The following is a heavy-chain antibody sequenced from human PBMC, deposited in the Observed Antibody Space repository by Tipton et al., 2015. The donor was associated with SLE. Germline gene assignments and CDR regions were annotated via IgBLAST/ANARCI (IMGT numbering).Heavy chain of an antibody. Sequence: TLSLTCTVSGGSISCHYWSWIRQPPGKGLEWIGYIYYSGSTNYNPSLKSRVTISVDTSKNQFSLKLSSVTAADTAVYYCARDLEAFDIWGQGTMVTVSS. D-gene: IGHD1-1*01. CDR2: IYYSGST. J-gene: IGHJ3*02. CDR3: ARDLEAFDI. V-gene: IGHV4-59*11. CDR1: GGSISCHY.